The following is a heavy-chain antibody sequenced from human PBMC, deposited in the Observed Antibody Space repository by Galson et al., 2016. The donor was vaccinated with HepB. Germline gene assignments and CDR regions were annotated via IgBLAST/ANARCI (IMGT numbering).Heavy chain of an antibody. CDR3: ARDLYGAGGWANVALDI. Sequence: SLRLSCAASGFTFRHYWLHWVRQAPGKGLVWVSRINSDGSSTTYADSVKGRFTISRDNAKNTLYLQMNSLRAEDTAVYYCARDLYGAGGWANVALDIWGQGTMVIVSS. J-gene: IGHJ3*02. D-gene: IGHD6-19*01. V-gene: IGHV3-74*03. CDR2: INSDGSST. CDR1: GFTFRHYW.